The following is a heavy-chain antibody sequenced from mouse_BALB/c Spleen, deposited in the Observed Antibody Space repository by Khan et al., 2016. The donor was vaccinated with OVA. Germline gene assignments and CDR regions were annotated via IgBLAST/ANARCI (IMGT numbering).Heavy chain of an antibody. CDR1: GYTFTNYG. Sequence: QLVQSGPELKKPGETVKISCKASGYTFTNYGMDWVKQAPGKGLKWMGWINTYTGEPTYPDDFKGRFAFSLETSASTAYLQINNLKNEDTATYFCARREYYGSFAYWGQGTLVTVPA. J-gene: IGHJ3*01. V-gene: IGHV9-3-1*01. CDR3: ARREYYGSFAY. D-gene: IGHD1-1*02. CDR2: INTYTGEP.